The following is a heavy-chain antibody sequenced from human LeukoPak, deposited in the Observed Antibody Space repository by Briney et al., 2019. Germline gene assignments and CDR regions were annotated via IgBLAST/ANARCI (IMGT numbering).Heavy chain of an antibody. CDR2: INSDDNST. CDR1: GFTFGKYR. J-gene: IGHJ4*02. V-gene: IGHV3-74*01. CDR3: GRAMDY. Sequence: PGGSLRLSCEASGFTFGKYRMHWVRQAPGKGLVWVSRINSDDNSTSYADSVKGRFTISRDNARNSLYLQMNSLRVEDTAVYYCGRAMDYWGQGTLATVSS.